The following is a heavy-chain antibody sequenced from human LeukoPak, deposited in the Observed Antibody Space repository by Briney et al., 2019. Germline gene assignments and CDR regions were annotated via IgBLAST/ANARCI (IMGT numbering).Heavy chain of an antibody. D-gene: IGHD2-15*01. Sequence: GGSLRLSCAASGFTVNSNYMSWFRQAPGQGLEWVSIIYSGGTTHYADSVKGRFTISRDNTKNTLYLQMNSLRAEDTAVYYCARAGYCSGGSCYGSDYWGQGTLVTVSS. J-gene: IGHJ4*02. CDR1: GFTVNSNY. CDR2: IYSGGTT. CDR3: ARAGYCSGGSCYGSDY. V-gene: IGHV3-53*01.